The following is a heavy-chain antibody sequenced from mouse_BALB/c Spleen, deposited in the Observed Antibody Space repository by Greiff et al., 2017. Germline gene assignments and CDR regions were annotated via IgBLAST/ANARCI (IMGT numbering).Heavy chain of an antibody. J-gene: IGHJ2*01. CDR3: TRRDYYGNPCFDY. D-gene: IGHD2-1*01. Sequence: QVQLQQSGAELVKPGASVKLSCKASGYTFTSYYMYWVKQRPGQGLEWIGEINPSNGGTNFNEKFKSKATLTVDKSSSTAYMQLSSLTSEDSAVYYCTRRDYYGNPCFDYWGQGTTLTVSS. CDR2: INPSNGGT. CDR1: GYTFTSYY. V-gene: IGHV1S81*02.